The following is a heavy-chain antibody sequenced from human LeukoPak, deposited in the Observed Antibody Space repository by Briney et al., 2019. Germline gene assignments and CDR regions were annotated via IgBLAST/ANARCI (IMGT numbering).Heavy chain of an antibody. Sequence: ASVKVSCKASGYTFTSYGISWVRQAPGQGLEWMGWISAYNGNTNYAQKLQGRVTMTTVTSTSTAYMELRSLRSDDTAVYYCARVHSSGSTGGYWGQGTLVTVSS. D-gene: IGHD6-19*01. CDR2: ISAYNGNT. CDR3: ARVHSSGSTGGY. CDR1: GYTFTSYG. V-gene: IGHV1-18*01. J-gene: IGHJ4*02.